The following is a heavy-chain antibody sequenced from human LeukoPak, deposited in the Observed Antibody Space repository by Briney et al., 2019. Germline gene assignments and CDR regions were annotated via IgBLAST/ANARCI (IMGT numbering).Heavy chain of an antibody. D-gene: IGHD3-22*01. V-gene: IGHV3-30*02. CDR1: GFTFSSYG. J-gene: IGHJ4*02. CDR3: AKDYGGYYLTLFDY. Sequence: GGSLRLSCAPSGFTFSSYGMHWVRQAPGKGLEWVAFIRYDGSNKYYADSVKGRFTISRDDSKNTLYLQMNSLRAEDTAVYYCAKDYGGYYLTLFDYWGQGTLVTVSS. CDR2: IRYDGSNK.